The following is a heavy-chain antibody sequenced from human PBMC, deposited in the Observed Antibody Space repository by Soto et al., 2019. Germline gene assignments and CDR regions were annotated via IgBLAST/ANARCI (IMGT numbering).Heavy chain of an antibody. V-gene: IGHV3-23*01. CDR2: INNNSGRK. CDR3: AKDGDYEYFDY. D-gene: IGHD3-22*01. Sequence: PGGSLRLSCAASGFTFSSYTMNWVRQAPGKGLEWVSSINNNSGRKYYADSVKGRFTISRDNSKNTLFLQMNSLKAEDTAVYFCAKDGDYEYFDYWGQGTQVTVSS. J-gene: IGHJ4*02. CDR1: GFTFSSYT.